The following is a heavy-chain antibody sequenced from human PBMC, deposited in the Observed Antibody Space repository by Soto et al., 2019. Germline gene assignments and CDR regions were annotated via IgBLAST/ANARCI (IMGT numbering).Heavy chain of an antibody. J-gene: IGHJ6*02. CDR3: ARQRYYYDSCGYLHGMDV. D-gene: IGHD3-22*01. Sequence: EVQLVESGGGLVKPGGSLRLSCAASGFTLRGYSMTWVRQASGKGLEWVSFISSNSNRIFYGDSVKGRFTISRDDAKNALYLDMNSLRAEDTAVYHCARQRYYYDSCGYLHGMDVWGQGTTVTVSS. V-gene: IGHV3-21*01. CDR2: ISSNSNRI. CDR1: GFTLRGYS.